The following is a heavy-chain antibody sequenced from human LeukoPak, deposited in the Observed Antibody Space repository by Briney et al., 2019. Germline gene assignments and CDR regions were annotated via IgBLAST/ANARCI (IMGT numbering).Heavy chain of an antibody. CDR3: ARDGGSCSSTSCHPFYYYYYYYMDV. V-gene: IGHV4-4*07. Sequence: SSETLSLTCTVSGGSISSYYWSWIQQPAGKGLEWIGRIYTSGSTNYNPSLKSRVTMSVDTSKNQFSLKLSSVTAADTAVYYCARDGGSCSSTSCHPFYYYYYYYMDVWGKGTTVTVSS. J-gene: IGHJ6*03. CDR2: IYTSGST. CDR1: GGSISSYY. D-gene: IGHD2-2*01.